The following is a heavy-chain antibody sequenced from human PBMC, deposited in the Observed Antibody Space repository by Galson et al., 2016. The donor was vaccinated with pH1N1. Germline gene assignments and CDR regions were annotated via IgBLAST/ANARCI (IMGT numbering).Heavy chain of an antibody. Sequence: LSLTCAVYGGSFSDSSWGWIRQPPGKGLEWIGEINHSGSAGYNASLRSLVTISIDTSKNQFSLNMHSVTAADTAVYSCARVFLEGLYGNSTGVFDYWGQGTLDAVSS. CDR2: INHSGSA. V-gene: IGHV4-34*01. D-gene: IGHD2/OR15-2a*01. CDR1: GGSFSDSS. J-gene: IGHJ4*02. CDR3: ARVFLEGLYGNSTGVFDY.